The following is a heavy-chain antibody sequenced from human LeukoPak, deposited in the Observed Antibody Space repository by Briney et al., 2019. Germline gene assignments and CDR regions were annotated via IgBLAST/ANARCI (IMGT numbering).Heavy chain of an antibody. J-gene: IGHJ4*02. CDR2: IYYSGST. CDR3: ARLRGYLFDY. V-gene: IGHV4-39*01. Sequence: SETLSLTCTVSGGSISSSSYYWGWIRQPPGKGLEWIGSIYYSGSTYYNPSLKSRVTISVDTSKNQFSLKLSSVTAADTAVYYCARLRGYLFDYWGRGTLVTVSS. CDR1: GGSISSSSYY. D-gene: IGHD5-12*01.